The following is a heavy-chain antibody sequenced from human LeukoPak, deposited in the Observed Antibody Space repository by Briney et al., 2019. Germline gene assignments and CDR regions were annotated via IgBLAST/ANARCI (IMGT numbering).Heavy chain of an antibody. Sequence: GGSLRLSCAASGFTFSNYALNWVRQAPGKGLEWVSYISSSGSTIYYADSVKGRFTISRDNAKNSLYLQMNSLRAEDTAVYYCAELGITMIGGVWGKGTTVTVSS. CDR1: GFTFSNYA. J-gene: IGHJ6*04. CDR2: ISSSGSTI. D-gene: IGHD3-10*02. V-gene: IGHV3-48*03. CDR3: AELGITMIGGV.